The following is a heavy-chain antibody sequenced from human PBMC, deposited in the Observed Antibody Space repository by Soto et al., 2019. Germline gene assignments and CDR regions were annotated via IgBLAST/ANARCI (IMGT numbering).Heavy chain of an antibody. CDR1: GFTFSSYD. J-gene: IGHJ4*02. CDR3: AKGWGDY. Sequence: EVQVLESGGALVQPGGSLRLSCAASGFTFSSYDMSWVRQAPGKGLEWVSGLSGSGGSTYYADSVKGRFTISRDNSKDTLYWPRNSLSAEDTAVYYCAKGWGDYWGQGTLVTVSS. CDR2: LSGSGGST. V-gene: IGHV3-23*01. D-gene: IGHD3-16*01.